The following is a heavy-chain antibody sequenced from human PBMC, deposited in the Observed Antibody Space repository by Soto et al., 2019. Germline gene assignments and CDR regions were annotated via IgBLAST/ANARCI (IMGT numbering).Heavy chain of an antibody. J-gene: IGHJ5*02. CDR2: IYYNGST. CDR3: ARRVPAGGWNWFHP. CDR1: GGSISRYY. V-gene: IGHV4-59*01. Sequence: QVQLQESGPGLVKPSETLSLTCTVSGGSISRYYWTWIRQPPGKGLEWIGYIYYNGSTNYNPSLKSRVIISVDTSKNHFSLKLSSVTAADTAVYYCARRVPAGGWNWFHPWGQGTLVTVSS. D-gene: IGHD2-2*01.